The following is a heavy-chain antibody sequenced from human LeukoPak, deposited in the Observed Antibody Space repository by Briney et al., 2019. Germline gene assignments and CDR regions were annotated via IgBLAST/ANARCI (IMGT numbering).Heavy chain of an antibody. J-gene: IGHJ6*03. CDR1: GFTFSSYS. CDR3: ARVRSATTYYYYYMDV. V-gene: IGHV3-48*01. CDR2: ISSSSSTI. D-gene: IGHD2-15*01. Sequence: GGSLRLSCAASGFTFSSYSMNWVRQAPGKGLEWVSYISSSSSTIYYADSVKGRFTISRDNAKNSLYLQMNSLRAEDTAVYYCARVRSATTYYYYYMDVWGKGTTVTVSS.